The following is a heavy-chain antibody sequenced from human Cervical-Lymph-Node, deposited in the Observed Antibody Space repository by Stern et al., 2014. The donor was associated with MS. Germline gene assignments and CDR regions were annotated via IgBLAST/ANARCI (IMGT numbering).Heavy chain of an antibody. CDR1: GDSFTSHY. CDR2: INPSGDSA. Sequence: VQLVQSGAEVKKPGASVKVSCKASGDSFTSHYMHWVRQAPGQGLEWVGIINPSGDSASYAQKLQGRVTMTRDTSTSTVYMELSSLRSEDTAVYYCASGTGSKRPTGNYWGQGTLVTVSS. CDR3: ASGTGSKRPTGNY. D-gene: IGHD3/OR15-3a*01. V-gene: IGHV1-46*01. J-gene: IGHJ4*02.